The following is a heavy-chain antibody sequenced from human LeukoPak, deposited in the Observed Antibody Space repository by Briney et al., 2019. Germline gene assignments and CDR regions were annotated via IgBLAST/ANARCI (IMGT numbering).Heavy chain of an antibody. CDR1: GGSISSYY. CDR3: ARGTTIAAGLYYYNYMDV. Sequence: SETLSLTCTVSGGSISSYYWSRIRQPAGKGLEWIGCIYTSGSTNYNPSLKSRVTMSVDTSKNQFSLKLSSVTAADTAVYYCARGTTIAAGLYYYNYMDVWGKGTTVTVSS. V-gene: IGHV4-4*07. D-gene: IGHD6-13*01. CDR2: IYTSGST. J-gene: IGHJ6*03.